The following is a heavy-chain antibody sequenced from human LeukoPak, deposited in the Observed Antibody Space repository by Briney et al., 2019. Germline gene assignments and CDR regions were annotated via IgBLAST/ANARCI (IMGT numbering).Heavy chain of an antibody. CDR3: ASGELTTGDYYFDY. CDR1: GYTFTSYG. CDR2: ISAYNGNT. V-gene: IGHV1-18*01. J-gene: IGHJ4*02. D-gene: IGHD1-26*01. Sequence: ASVKVSCKASGYTFTSYGISWVRQAPGQGLEWMGWISAYNGNTNYAQKLQGRGTMTTDTSTSTAYMELRSLRSDDTAVYYCASGELTTGDYYFDYWGQGTLVTVSS.